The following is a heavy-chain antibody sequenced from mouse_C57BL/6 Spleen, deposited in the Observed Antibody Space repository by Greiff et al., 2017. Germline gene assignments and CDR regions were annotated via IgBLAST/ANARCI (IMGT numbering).Heavy chain of an antibody. CDR3: ARSFTTVDEDAMDY. J-gene: IGHJ4*01. D-gene: IGHD1-1*01. Sequence: QVQLQQPGAELVKPGASVKLSCKASGYTFTSYWMHWVKQRPGQGLEWIGMIHPNSGSTNYNEKFKSKATLTVDKSSSTAYMQLSSLTSEDSAVXYCARSFTTVDEDAMDYWGQGTSVTVSS. V-gene: IGHV1-64*01. CDR2: IHPNSGST. CDR1: GYTFTSYW.